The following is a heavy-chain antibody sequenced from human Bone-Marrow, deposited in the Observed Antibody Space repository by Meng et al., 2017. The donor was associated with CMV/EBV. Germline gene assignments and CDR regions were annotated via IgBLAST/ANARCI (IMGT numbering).Heavy chain of an antibody. D-gene: IGHD1-26*01. CDR3: ARELTGIEGRWFDP. CDR1: GFTFSRYN. J-gene: IGHJ5*02. V-gene: IGHV3-21*01. CDR2: ISSSSTYI. Sequence: GESLKISCAASGFTFSRYNMNWVRQAPGKGLEWVSSISSSSTYIYHADSVKGRFTISRDNAKNSLYLQMNSLRAEDTAVYYCARELTGIEGRWFDPWGQGTLVTVSS.